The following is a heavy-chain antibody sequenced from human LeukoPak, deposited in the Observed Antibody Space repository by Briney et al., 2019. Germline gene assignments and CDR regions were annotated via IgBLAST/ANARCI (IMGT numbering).Heavy chain of an antibody. J-gene: IGHJ3*02. V-gene: IGHV5-51*01. CDR2: IYPGDSDT. CDR1: GYSFTTYW. Sequence: GESLKISCKGTGYSFTTYWIGLVRQMPGKGLEWMGIIYPGDSDTRYSPSFQGQVTISADKSISTAYLQWSSLKASDAAIYYCARRLPAPEAFDIWGQGTMVTVSS. D-gene: IGHD2-2*01. CDR3: ARRLPAPEAFDI.